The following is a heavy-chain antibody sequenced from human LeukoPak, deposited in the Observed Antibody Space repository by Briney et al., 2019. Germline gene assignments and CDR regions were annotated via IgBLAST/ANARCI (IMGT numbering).Heavy chain of an antibody. J-gene: IGHJ5*02. CDR3: ARGASDYYDSSGYYRNWFDP. CDR1: GFTFSSYA. V-gene: IGHV3-30-3*01. Sequence: GGSLRLSCAASGFTFSSYAMHWVRQVPGRVLEWVGVISYDGSNKYYADSVKVRFTISRDNSKNTLYLQMNSLRAEDTGVYYCARGASDYYDSSGYYRNWFDPWGQGTLVTVSS. D-gene: IGHD3-22*01. CDR2: ISYDGSNK.